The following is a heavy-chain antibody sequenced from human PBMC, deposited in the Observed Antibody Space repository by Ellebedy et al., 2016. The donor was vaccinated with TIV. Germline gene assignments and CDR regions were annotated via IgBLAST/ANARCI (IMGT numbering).Heavy chain of an antibody. J-gene: IGHJ4*02. CDR3: ARRSPSYDSSALGLAY. V-gene: IGHV5-51*01. Sequence: GESLKISXKGSGYSFTNYWIAWVRQMPGKGLEWMGIIYPGDSDTRYSPSFQGQVTISADKSITTAYLQWSSLKASDTAMYYCARRSPSYDSSALGLAYWGQGTLVTVSS. CDR1: GYSFTNYW. CDR2: IYPGDSDT. D-gene: IGHD3-22*01.